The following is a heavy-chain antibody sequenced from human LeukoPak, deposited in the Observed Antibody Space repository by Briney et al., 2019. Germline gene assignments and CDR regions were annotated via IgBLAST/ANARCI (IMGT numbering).Heavy chain of an antibody. Sequence: PGGSLRLSCEASGFAFNNYWMHWVRQAPGKGLVWVSRIRTDGLETSHADSVKGRFTVSRDNAKNTLYLQMNSLRAEDTAVYYCARVMSGYYVVLDVWGQGTMVTVSS. CDR2: IRTDGLET. V-gene: IGHV3-74*01. CDR1: GFAFNNYW. CDR3: ARVMSGYYVVLDV. D-gene: IGHD3-3*01. J-gene: IGHJ3*01.